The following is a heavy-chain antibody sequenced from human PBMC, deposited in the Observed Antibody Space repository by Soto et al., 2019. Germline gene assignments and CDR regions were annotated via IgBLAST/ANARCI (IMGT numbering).Heavy chain of an antibody. J-gene: IGHJ3*02. CDR3: AHADCSSTSCYAHDAFDI. Sequence: QITLKESGPTLVKPTQTLTLTCTFSGFSLSTSGVGVGWIRQPPGKALEWLALIYWDDDKRYSPSLKSRLNITKDPSKNQVVLTMTNMDPVDTATYYCAHADCSSTSCYAHDAFDIWGQGTMVTVSS. V-gene: IGHV2-5*02. D-gene: IGHD2-2*01. CDR2: IYWDDDK. CDR1: GFSLSTSGVG.